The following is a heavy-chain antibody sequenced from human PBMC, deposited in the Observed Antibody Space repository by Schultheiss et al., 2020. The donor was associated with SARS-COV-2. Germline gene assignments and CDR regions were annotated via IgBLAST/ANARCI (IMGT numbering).Heavy chain of an antibody. J-gene: IGHJ4*02. Sequence: GGSLRLSCAASGFTFSSYAMSWVRQAPGKGLEWVSAISGSGGSTYYADSVKGRFTISRDNAKNSLYLQMNSLRAEDTAVYYCARDPYYDSSGYDYWGQGTLVTVSS. CDR2: ISGSGGST. CDR3: ARDPYYDSSGYDY. CDR1: GFTFSSYA. D-gene: IGHD3-22*01. V-gene: IGHV3-23*01.